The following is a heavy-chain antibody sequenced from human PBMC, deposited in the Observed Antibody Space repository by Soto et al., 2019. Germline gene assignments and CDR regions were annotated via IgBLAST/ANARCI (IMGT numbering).Heavy chain of an antibody. Sequence: QVQLVESGGGVVQPGRSLRLSCAASGFAFSSYPLHWVRRAPGKGLEWVAVLSYNGNNHYYADSVKGRFTISRDNSKNTLYLQMDSLRSEDTAVYYCARDLRHSYGWGRIDSWGQGTLVTVSS. CDR2: LSYNGNNH. CDR1: GFAFSSYP. D-gene: IGHD3-10*01. V-gene: IGHV3-30-3*01. J-gene: IGHJ4*02. CDR3: ARDLRHSYGWGRIDS.